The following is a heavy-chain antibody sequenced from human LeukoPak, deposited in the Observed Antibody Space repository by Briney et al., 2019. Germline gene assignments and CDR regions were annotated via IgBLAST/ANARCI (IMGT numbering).Heavy chain of an antibody. CDR3: ARDLGPIRGWFDP. CDR1: GGSISSSSYY. CDR2: IYYSGST. J-gene: IGHJ5*02. D-gene: IGHD3-3*01. Sequence: SETLSLTCTVSGGSISSSSYYWGWIRQPPGKGLEWIGSIYYSGSTNYNPSLKSRVTIPVDTSKNQFSLKLSSVTAADTAVYYCARDLGPIRGWFDPWGQGTLVTVSS. V-gene: IGHV4-39*07.